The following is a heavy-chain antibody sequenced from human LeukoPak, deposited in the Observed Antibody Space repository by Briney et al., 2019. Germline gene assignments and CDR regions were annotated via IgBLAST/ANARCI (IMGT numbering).Heavy chain of an antibody. V-gene: IGHV3-23*01. CDR1: GFTFSSYG. J-gene: IGHJ4*02. Sequence: GGSLRLSCAASGFTFSSYGMSWVRQAPGKGLEWVSAISGSGGSTYYADSVKGRFTISRDNSKNTLYLQMNSLRAEDTAVYYCAKGGYDSSGYYPYWGQGTLVTVSS. D-gene: IGHD3-22*01. CDR3: AKGGYDSSGYYPY. CDR2: ISGSGGST.